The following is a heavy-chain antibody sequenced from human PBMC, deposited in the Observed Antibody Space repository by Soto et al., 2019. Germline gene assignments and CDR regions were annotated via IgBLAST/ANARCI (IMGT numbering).Heavy chain of an antibody. J-gene: IGHJ4*02. CDR1: GFTFSDYG. V-gene: IGHV3-48*02. Sequence: EVQLVESGGGLVQPGGSLSLSCAASGFTFSDYGVNWVRQAPGKGLEWISYISSGSDTIYYADSVKGRFTIARDNAKKSLFLQMTSLRDEDTAVYYCARVSTTWEDDYWGQGTRVTVSS. CDR2: ISSGSDTI. CDR3: ARVSTTWEDDY. D-gene: IGHD1-26*01.